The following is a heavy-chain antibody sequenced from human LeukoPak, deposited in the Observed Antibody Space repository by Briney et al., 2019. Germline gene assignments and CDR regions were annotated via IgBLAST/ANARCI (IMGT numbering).Heavy chain of an antibody. J-gene: IGHJ1*01. CDR1: GYTFTSYY. CDR3: ARDWYCSSTSCSKYFQH. V-gene: IGHV1-46*01. CDR2: INPSGGST. D-gene: IGHD2-2*01. Sequence: ASVKVSCKASGYTFTSYYMHWVRQAPGQGLEWMGIINPSGGSTSYAQKFQGRVTITADESTSTAYMELSSLRSEDTAVYYCARDWYCSSTSCSKYFQHWGQGTLVTVSS.